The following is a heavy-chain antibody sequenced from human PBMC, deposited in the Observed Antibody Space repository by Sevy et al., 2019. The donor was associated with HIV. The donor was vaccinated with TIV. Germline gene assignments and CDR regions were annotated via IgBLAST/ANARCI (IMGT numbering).Heavy chain of an antibody. Sequence: GGCLRLSCAASGFTFSSYAMSWVRQAPGKGLEWVSAISGSGGSTYYADSVKGRFTISRDNSKNTLYLQMNSLRAEDTAVYYCAKSGGLDTAMVRYYFDYWGQGTLVTVSS. CDR1: GFTFSSYA. CDR2: ISGSGGST. CDR3: AKSGGLDTAMVRYYFDY. V-gene: IGHV3-23*01. J-gene: IGHJ4*02. D-gene: IGHD5-18*01.